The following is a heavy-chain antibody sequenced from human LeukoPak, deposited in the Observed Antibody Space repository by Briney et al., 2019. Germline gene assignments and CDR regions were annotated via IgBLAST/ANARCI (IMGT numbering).Heavy chain of an antibody. V-gene: IGHV4-59*01. CDR1: GGSISSYY. D-gene: IGHD3-3*01. J-gene: IGHJ6*03. CDR3: ARTLYYDFWSGYYPHPYYYMDV. Sequence: SETLSLTCTVSGGSISSYYWSWIRQPPGKGLEGIGYIYYSGSTNYNPSLKSQVTISVDTSKNPFSLKLSSVTAADTAVYYCARTLYYDFWSGYYPHPYYYMDVWGKGTTVTVSS. CDR2: IYYSGST.